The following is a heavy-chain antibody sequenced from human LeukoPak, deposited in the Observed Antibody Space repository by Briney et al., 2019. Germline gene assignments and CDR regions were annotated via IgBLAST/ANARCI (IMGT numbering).Heavy chain of an antibody. Sequence: ASVKVSCKASGYTFTSYGISWVRQAPGQGLEWMGWISAHNGNTNYAQKLQGRVTMTTDTSTSTAYMELRSLRSDDTAVYYCARERSLEWLEYYGMDVWGQGTTVTVSS. V-gene: IGHV1-18*01. CDR1: GYTFTSYG. CDR3: ARERSLEWLEYYGMDV. CDR2: ISAHNGNT. J-gene: IGHJ6*02. D-gene: IGHD3-3*01.